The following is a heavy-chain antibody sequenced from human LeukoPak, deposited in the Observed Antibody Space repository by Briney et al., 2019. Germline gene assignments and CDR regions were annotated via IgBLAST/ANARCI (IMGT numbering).Heavy chain of an antibody. CDR1: GGTFSSYA. CDR2: IIPIFGTA. V-gene: IGHV1-69*13. Sequence: SVKVSCKASGGTFSSYAISWVRQAPGQGLEWMGGIIPIFGTANSAQKFQGRVTITADESTSTAYMELSSLRSEDTAVYYCARDAPVLRFLVGRYTTGYMDVWGKGTTVTVSS. CDR3: ARDAPVLRFLVGRYTTGYMDV. J-gene: IGHJ6*03. D-gene: IGHD3-3*01.